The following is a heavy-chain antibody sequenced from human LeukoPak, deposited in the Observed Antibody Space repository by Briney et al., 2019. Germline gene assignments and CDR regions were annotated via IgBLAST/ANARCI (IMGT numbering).Heavy chain of an antibody. D-gene: IGHD1-26*01. J-gene: IGHJ4*02. V-gene: IGHV3-74*01. Sequence: PGGSLRLSCAASGFTFSSYWMHWVRQAPGKGLVWVSRINSDGSSTSYADSVKGRFTISRDNAKNTLYLQMNSPRAEDTAVYYCSAGSYRFDYWGQGTLVTVSS. CDR2: INSDGSST. CDR1: GFTFSSYW. CDR3: SAGSYRFDY.